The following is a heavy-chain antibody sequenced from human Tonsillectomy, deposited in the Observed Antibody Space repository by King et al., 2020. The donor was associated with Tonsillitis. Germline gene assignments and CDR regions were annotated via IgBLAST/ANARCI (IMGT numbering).Heavy chain of an antibody. D-gene: IGHD5-12*01. CDR3: ARVCGYDHRY. CDR2: ISSGRSVI. V-gene: IGHV3-48*04. CDR1: GFILSNYN. Sequence: VQLVESGGGLVQPGGSLRLSCAASGFILSNYNMNWVRQAPGKGLEWVSFISSGRSVIYYADSVKGRFTISRDDAKNSLYLQMNSLRGEDTAVYYCARVCGYDHRYWGQGTLVTVSS. J-gene: IGHJ4*02.